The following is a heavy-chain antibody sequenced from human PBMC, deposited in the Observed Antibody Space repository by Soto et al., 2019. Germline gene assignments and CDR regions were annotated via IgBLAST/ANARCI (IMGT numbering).Heavy chain of an antibody. J-gene: IGHJ4*02. Sequence: PSETLSLTCTVSGGSISSSSYYWGWIRQPPGKGLEWIGSIYYSGSTYYNPSLKSRVTISVDTSKNQFSLKLSSVTAADTAVYYCAGRYDFWSGSQVDYWGQGTLVTVSS. V-gene: IGHV4-39*01. CDR1: GGSISSSSYY. D-gene: IGHD3-3*01. CDR3: AGRYDFWSGSQVDY. CDR2: IYYSGST.